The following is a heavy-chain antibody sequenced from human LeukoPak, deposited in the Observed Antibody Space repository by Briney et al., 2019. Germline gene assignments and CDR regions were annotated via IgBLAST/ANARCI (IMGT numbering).Heavy chain of an antibody. CDR3: ATDRRDGYHYGYSDAFDI. D-gene: IGHD5-24*01. J-gene: IGHJ3*02. Sequence: SETLSLTCTVSGGSISIYYWNCIRQPPGKGLEWIGYLYYSGSTNYNPSLKSRVTISVDTSNNQFSLKLSSVTAADAAVYYCATDRRDGYHYGYSDAFDIWGQGTMVTVSS. V-gene: IGHV4-59*01. CDR2: LYYSGST. CDR1: GGSISIYY.